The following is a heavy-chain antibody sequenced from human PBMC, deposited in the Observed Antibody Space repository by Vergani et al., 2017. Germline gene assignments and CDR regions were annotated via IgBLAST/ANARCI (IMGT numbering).Heavy chain of an antibody. J-gene: IGHJ4*02. CDR1: GFSLNTYGMH. CDR2: IDWNDLT. D-gene: IGHD3-22*01. CDR3: TRTLSDSRGYFIDY. Sequence: KESGPALVKPTQTLTLTCTFSGFSLNTYGMHVTWIRQPPGKALDWLARIDWNDLTYYTTSLRTRITISKDTSKNQVALTMTNMDPVDTATYYCTRTLSDSRGYFIDYWGQGTLVTVSS. V-gene: IGHV2-70*04.